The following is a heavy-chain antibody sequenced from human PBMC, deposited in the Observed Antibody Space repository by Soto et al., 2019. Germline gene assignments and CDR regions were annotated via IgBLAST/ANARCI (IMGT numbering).Heavy chain of an antibody. CDR1: GGSFRRET. CDR3: ARGHEVGGNSEAFDG. V-gene: IGHV1-69*12. J-gene: IGHJ3*01. Sequence: QVQLVQSGAEVKKPGSSVKVSCKASGGSFRRETINWVRQAPGQGPEWMGGILPIFGTADYAQKFQGRVTITADVSTTTTYLELSSLRFEDTAVYYCARGHEVGGNSEAFDGWGQGTMVIVSS. CDR2: ILPIFGTA. D-gene: IGHD2-15*01.